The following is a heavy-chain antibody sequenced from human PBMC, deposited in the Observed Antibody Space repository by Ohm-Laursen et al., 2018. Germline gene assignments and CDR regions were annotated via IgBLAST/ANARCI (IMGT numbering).Heavy chain of an antibody. V-gene: IGHV4-59*08. Sequence: SETLSLTCTVSGGSISSYYWSWIRQPPGKGLEWIGYIYYSGNTNSNPSLKSRVTISVDTSKTQFSLKLNSVTAADTAVYYCARRFNDAFDIWGQGTMVTVSS. CDR1: GGSISSYY. CDR2: IYYSGNT. J-gene: IGHJ3*02. CDR3: ARRFNDAFDI.